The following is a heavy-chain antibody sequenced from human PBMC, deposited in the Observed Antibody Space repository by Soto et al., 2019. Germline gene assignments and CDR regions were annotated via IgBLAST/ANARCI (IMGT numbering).Heavy chain of an antibody. CDR3: AKENPYYDISTGYPTQGWFDP. J-gene: IGHJ5*02. V-gene: IGHV3-23*01. CDR2: ISGSGGST. CDR1: GFTFSSYA. Sequence: GGSLRLSCAASGFTFSSYAMSWVRQAPGKGLEWVSAISGSGGSTYYADSVKGRFTISRDNSKNTLYLQMNSLRAEDTAVYYCAKENPYYDISTGYPTQGWFDPRGQGTLVTVS. D-gene: IGHD3-9*01.